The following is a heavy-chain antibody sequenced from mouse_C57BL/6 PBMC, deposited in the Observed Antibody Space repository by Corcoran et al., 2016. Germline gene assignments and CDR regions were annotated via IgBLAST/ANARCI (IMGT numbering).Heavy chain of an antibody. V-gene: IGHV9-3*01. Sequence: QIQLVQSGPELKKPGETVKISCKASGYTFTTYGMSWVKQAPGKGLKWMGWINTYSGVPTYADDFKGRFAFSLETSASTAYLQINNLKNEDTATYFCAIGSTYYAMDYWGQGTSVTVSS. CDR3: AIGSTYYAMDY. CDR1: GYTFTTYG. CDR2: INTYSGVP. J-gene: IGHJ4*01. D-gene: IGHD1-1*01.